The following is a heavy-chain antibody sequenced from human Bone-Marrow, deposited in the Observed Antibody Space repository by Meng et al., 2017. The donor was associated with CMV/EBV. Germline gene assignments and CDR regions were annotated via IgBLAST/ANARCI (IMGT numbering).Heavy chain of an antibody. V-gene: IGHV1-69*05. Sequence: SVKVSCKASGGTFSSYAISWVRQAPGQGLEWMGGIIPIFGTANYAQKFQGRVTITTDESTSTAYMELSSLRSEDTAVYYCVSHDYSNYYYYYGMDVWGQGTTVTV. CDR1: GGTFSSYA. D-gene: IGHD4-11*01. J-gene: IGHJ6*02. CDR2: IIPIFGTA. CDR3: VSHDYSNYYYYYGMDV.